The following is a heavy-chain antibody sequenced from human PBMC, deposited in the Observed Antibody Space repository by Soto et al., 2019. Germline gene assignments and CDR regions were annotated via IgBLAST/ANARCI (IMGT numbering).Heavy chain of an antibody. V-gene: IGHV1-24*01. J-gene: IGHJ5*02. Sequence: ASVKVSCKVSGYTLTELSMHWVRQAPGKGLERMGGFDPEDGETIYAQKFQGRVTMTEDTSTDTAYMELSSLRSEDTAVYYCATDRTGYSSSWGDNWFDPWGQGTLVTVSS. CDR1: GYTLTELS. D-gene: IGHD6-13*01. CDR2: FDPEDGET. CDR3: ATDRTGYSSSWGDNWFDP.